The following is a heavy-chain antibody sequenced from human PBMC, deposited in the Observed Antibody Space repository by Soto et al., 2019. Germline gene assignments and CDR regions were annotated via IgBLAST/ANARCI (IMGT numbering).Heavy chain of an antibody. D-gene: IGHD4-17*01. V-gene: IGHV3-15*07. CDR3: TTGGLRWYNYGMDV. CDR1: GFTFSNAW. CDR2: IKSKTDGRTT. J-gene: IGHJ6*02. Sequence: EVQLVESGGGLVKPGGSLRLSCAASGFTFSNAWMNWVRQAPGKGLEWVGRIKSKTDGRTTDYAAPVKGRFTISRDDSKNTPYLQMNSLKTEDTAVYYCTTGGLRWYNYGMDVWGQGTTVTVSS.